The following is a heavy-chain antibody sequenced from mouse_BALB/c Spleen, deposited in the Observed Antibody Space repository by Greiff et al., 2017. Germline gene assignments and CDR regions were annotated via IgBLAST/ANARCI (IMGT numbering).Heavy chain of an antibody. CDR1: GFTFSSYA. D-gene: IGHD1-1*02. V-gene: IGHV5-9-3*01. CDR3: VKQCRITMVNRYFDG. Sequence: EVQLVESGGGLVKPGGSLKLSCAASGFTFSSYAMSWVRQTPEKRLEWVATISSGGSYTYYPDSVKGRFTISRDNAKNTLYLQMSSLRSEDTAMYYGVKQCRITMVNRYFDGWGAGTTVTVSA. J-gene: IGHJ1*01. CDR2: ISSGGSYT.